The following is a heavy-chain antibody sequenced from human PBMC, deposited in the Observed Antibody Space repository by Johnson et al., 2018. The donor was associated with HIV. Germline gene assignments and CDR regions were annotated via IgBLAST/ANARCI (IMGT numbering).Heavy chain of an antibody. CDR1: GFTFSNYG. CDR2: IRYDGNRK. J-gene: IGHJ3*02. D-gene: IGHD3-10*01. CDR3: ANTSPGSGSFGAFDI. Sequence: QMPLVESGGGVVQPGGSLRLSCAASGFTFSNYGMHWARQATGKRLAWAAFIRYDGNRKYYADSVKRRFSVSRDNSKNTLYLQMNSLRAEDTAVYYCANTSPGSGSFGAFDIWGQGTVVTVSS. V-gene: IGHV3-30*02.